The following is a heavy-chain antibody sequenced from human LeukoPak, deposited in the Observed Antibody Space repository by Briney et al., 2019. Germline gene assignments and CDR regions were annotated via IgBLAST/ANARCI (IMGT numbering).Heavy chain of an antibody. V-gene: IGHV3-23*01. J-gene: IGHJ5*02. CDR1: GFSFDNYA. D-gene: IGHD6-13*01. CDR3: AKTSSSSWYPNWFDP. CDR2: ISGSGGST. Sequence: GGSLRLSCAASGFSFDNYAMSWVRQAPGKGLEWVSAISGSGGSTYYADSAKGRFTISRDNSKNTLYLQMNSLRAEDTAVYYCAKTSSSSWYPNWFDPWGQGTLVTVSS.